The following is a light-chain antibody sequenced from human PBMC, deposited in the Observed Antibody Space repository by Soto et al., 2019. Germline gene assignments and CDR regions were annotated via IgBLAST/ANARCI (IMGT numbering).Light chain of an antibody. V-gene: IGLV1-44*01. Sequence: VVTQPPSASGTPGQRVTISCSGSTSNIGSNTVNWYQQLPGTAPKLLIYSNNQRPSGVPDRFSGSKSGTSASLAISGLQSDDEADYYCAAWDDSLNGWVFGGGTKVTVL. J-gene: IGLJ3*02. CDR2: SNN. CDR3: AAWDDSLNGWV. CDR1: TSNIGSNT.